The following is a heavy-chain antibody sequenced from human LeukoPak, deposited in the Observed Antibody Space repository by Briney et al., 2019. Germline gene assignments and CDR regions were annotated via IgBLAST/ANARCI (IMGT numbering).Heavy chain of an antibody. Sequence: GESLKISCKGSGYSFTNYWIGWVRQMPGKGLEWMGIIFPGDSHTRYSPSFQGQVTMSADKSISTAYLQWSSLRASDTAMYYCARSSVYWFDPWGQGTLVTVSS. CDR1: GYSFTNYW. J-gene: IGHJ5*02. CDR3: ARSSVYWFDP. D-gene: IGHD5/OR15-5a*01. V-gene: IGHV5-51*01. CDR2: IFPGDSHT.